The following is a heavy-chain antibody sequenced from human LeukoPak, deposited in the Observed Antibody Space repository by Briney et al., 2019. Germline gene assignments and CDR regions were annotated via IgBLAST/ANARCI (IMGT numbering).Heavy chain of an antibody. CDR1: GFTFSRYW. D-gene: IGHD1-26*01. CDR3: VRDSGSSYGYYFLH. J-gene: IGHJ1*01. V-gene: IGHV3-7*01. Sequence: GGSLRLSCAASGFTFSRYWMSWVRQAPGKGLEWVANIKQDGSEKGYADSVKGRFTISRDNAKNSLNLQMNSLRTEDTAVYYCVRDSGSSYGYYFLHWGQGTLVTVSS. CDR2: IKQDGSEK.